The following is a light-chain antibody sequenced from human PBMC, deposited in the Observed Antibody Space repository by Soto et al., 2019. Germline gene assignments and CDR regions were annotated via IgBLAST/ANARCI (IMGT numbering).Light chain of an antibody. V-gene: IGKV1-39*01. CDR1: QTISSY. Sequence: DIQMTQSPSSLSASVGDRVTITCRASQTISSYLNWYQQKPGKAPKLLIYAAYSLQSGVPSGFSGSGSGTDFTLTISSLQPEDFATYYCQQSYSTPPTFGQGTKVEIK. CDR2: AAY. CDR3: QQSYSTPPT. J-gene: IGKJ1*01.